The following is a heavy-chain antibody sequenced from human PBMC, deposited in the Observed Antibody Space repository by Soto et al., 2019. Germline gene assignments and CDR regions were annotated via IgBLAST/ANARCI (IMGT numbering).Heavy chain of an antibody. CDR3: ARCIQGDYYYGMDV. CDR2: INGDYGNT. D-gene: IGHD5-18*01. J-gene: IGHJ6*02. Sequence: QAQLVQSGAEVKKPGASVKVSCKASGYTFYSHSISWVRQAPGQGLEWMGRINGDYGNTQYAQKFRGRVTMTTDTSTTTVYMELTNLRSDDTAVYYCARCIQGDYYYGMDVWGQVTTGTVSS. CDR1: GYTFYSHS. V-gene: IGHV1-18*01.